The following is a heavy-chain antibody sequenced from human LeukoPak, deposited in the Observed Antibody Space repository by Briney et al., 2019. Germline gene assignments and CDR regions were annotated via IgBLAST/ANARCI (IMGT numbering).Heavy chain of an antibody. V-gene: IGHV3-30-3*01. CDR3: ARKGDYSGSGTPFDH. CDR2: ISHDGRKE. J-gene: IGHJ4*02. CDR1: GFTFSSHA. Sequence: GRSLRLSCAASGFTFSSHAMHWVRQAPGKGLEWVAVISHDGRKEYNADSVKGRFTISRDNSKNTLELQMDSLRPEDTAVYYCARKGDYSGSGTPFDHWGQGTLVTVSS. D-gene: IGHD3-10*01.